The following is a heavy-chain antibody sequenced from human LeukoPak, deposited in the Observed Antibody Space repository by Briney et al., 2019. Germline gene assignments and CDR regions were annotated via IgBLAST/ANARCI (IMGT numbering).Heavy chain of an antibody. V-gene: IGHV4-59*01. J-gene: IGHJ4*02. CDR2: IYYSGST. D-gene: IGHD3-22*01. CDR3: ASATTYYYDSSGYAIDY. CDR1: GGSISSYY. Sequence: SETPSLTCTVSGGSISSYYWSWIRQPPGKGLEWIGYIYYSGSTNYNPCLKSRVTISVDTSKNQFSLKLSSVTAADTAVYYCASATTYYYDSSGYAIDYWGQGTLVTVSS.